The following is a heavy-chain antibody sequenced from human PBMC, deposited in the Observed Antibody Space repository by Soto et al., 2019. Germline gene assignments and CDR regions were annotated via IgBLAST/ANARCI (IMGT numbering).Heavy chain of an antibody. Sequence: ASVKVSCKASGYTFTSYGISWVRQAHGQGLEWLGWISAYDGNTNYAQILQGRVSMTTDTSANTAYMELRSLRADDTAMYYCARGGYYDSSGSRNYYYYGMNVWGQGTTVTVSS. CDR2: ISAYDGNT. J-gene: IGHJ6*02. CDR1: GYTFTSYG. CDR3: ARGGYYDSSGSRNYYYYGMNV. V-gene: IGHV1-18*01. D-gene: IGHD3-22*01.